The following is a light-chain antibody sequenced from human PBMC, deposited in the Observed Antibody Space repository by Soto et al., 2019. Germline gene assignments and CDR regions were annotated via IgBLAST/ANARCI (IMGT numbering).Light chain of an antibody. J-gene: IGLJ2*01. CDR1: SSGVGGYNY. CDR2: DVS. CDR3: SSYATSTTVL. V-gene: IGLV2-14*03. Sequence: QSARTQPASVSGSPGKSITISCTGTSSGVGGYNYVSWYQQHPGRAPQLMIYDVSHRPSGVSNRFSGSRSGNTASLTISGLQAEDEADYYCSSYATSTTVLFGGGTKLTVL.